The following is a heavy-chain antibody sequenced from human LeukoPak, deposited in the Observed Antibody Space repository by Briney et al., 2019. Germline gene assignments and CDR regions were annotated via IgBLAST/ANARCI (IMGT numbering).Heavy chain of an antibody. V-gene: IGHV4-59*12. CDR3: ARETGIAAADYYYYYYMDV. CDR2: IYYSGTT. D-gene: IGHD6-13*01. CDR1: GGSISTYY. Sequence: SETLSLTCTVSGGSISTYYWNWIRQPPGKGLEWIGYIYYSGTTNYNPSLKSRVTISVDTSKNQFSLKLSSVTAADTAVYYCARETGIAAADYYYYYYMDVWGKGTTVTISS. J-gene: IGHJ6*03.